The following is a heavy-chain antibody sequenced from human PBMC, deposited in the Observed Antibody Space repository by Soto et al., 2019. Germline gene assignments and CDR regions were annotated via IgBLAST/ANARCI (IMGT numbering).Heavy chain of an antibody. CDR3: ARDNYGGSRDAFDI. CDR1: GGSISSGGYY. V-gene: IGHV4-31*03. J-gene: IGHJ3*02. D-gene: IGHD4-17*01. CDR2: IYYSGST. Sequence: SETLSLTCTVSGGSISSGGYYWSWIRQHPGKGLEWIGYIYYSGSTYYNPSLKSRVTISVDTSKNQFSLKLSSVTAADTAVYYCARDNYGGSRDAFDIWGQGTMVTVSS.